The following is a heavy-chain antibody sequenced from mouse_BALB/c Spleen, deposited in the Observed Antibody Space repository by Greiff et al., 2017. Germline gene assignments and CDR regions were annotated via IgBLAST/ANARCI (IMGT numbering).Heavy chain of an antibody. V-gene: IGHV1-54*01. Sequence: VQLVESGAELVRPGTSVKVSCKASGYAFTNYLIEWVKQRPGQGLEWIGVINPGSGGTNYNEKFKGKATLTADKSSSTAYMQLSSLTSDDSAVYFCARRILYAMDYWGQGTSVTVSS. J-gene: IGHJ4*01. CDR2: INPGSGGT. CDR1: GYAFTNYL. CDR3: ARRILYAMDY.